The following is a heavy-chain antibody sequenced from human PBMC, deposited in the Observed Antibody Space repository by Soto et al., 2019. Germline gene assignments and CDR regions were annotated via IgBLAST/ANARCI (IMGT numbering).Heavy chain of an antibody. CDR3: ARDWGSGWHYGMDV. J-gene: IGHJ6*02. D-gene: IGHD6-19*01. Sequence: GGSLRLCCAASGFTFSSYSMNWVRQAPGKGLEWVSSISSSSSYIYYADSVKGRFTISRDNAKNSLYLQMNSLRAEDTAVYYCARDWGSGWHYGMDVWGQGTTVTVS. CDR1: GFTFSSYS. V-gene: IGHV3-21*01. CDR2: ISSSSSYI.